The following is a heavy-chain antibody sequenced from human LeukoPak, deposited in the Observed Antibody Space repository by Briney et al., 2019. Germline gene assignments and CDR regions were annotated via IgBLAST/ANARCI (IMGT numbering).Heavy chain of an antibody. D-gene: IGHD1-26*01. CDR3: ARGRSFYSGSYEAIDWFDP. J-gene: IGHJ5*02. CDR2: INPNSGGT. Sequence: AXVKVSCKASGYTFTGYYMHWVRQAPGQGLEWMGRINPNSGGTNYAQKFQGRVTMTRDTSISTAYMELSRLRSDDTAVYYCARGRSFYSGSYEAIDWFDPWGQGTLVTVSS. CDR1: GYTFTGYY. V-gene: IGHV1-2*06.